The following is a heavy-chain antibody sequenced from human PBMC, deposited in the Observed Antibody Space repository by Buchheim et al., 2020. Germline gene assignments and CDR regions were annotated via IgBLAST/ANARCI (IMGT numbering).Heavy chain of an antibody. CDR2: INPNSGGT. CDR3: ARGMYYDFWSGYSDYYYYGMDV. CDR1: GYTFTGYY. Sequence: QVQLVQSGAEVKKPGASVKVSCKASGYTFTGYYMHWVRQAPGQGLEWMGWINPNSGGTNYAQKFQGWVTMTRGTTNSKAYMELSRLRSDDTAVYYCARGMYYDFWSGYSDYYYYGMDVWGQGTT. J-gene: IGHJ6*02. V-gene: IGHV1-2*04. D-gene: IGHD3-3*01.